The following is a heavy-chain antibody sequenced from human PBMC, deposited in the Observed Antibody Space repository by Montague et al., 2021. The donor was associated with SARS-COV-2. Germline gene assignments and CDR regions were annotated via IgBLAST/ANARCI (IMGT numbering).Heavy chain of an antibody. Sequence: CPSLSCAASGFTFSDSYMSWVCQAPGRGLEWIAYMSSSGHFASYADSVKGRFTISRDNAKNSLYLQMNSLRAEDTAMYYCARDLWGAQSGMDVWGQGTAATVSS. D-gene: IGHD1-26*01. J-gene: IGHJ6*02. V-gene: IGHV3-11*06. CDR3: ARDLWGAQSGMDV. CDR1: GFTFSDSY. CDR2: MSSSGHFA.